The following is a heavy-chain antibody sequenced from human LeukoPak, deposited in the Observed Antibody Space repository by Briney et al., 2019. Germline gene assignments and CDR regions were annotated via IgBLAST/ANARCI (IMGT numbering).Heavy chain of an antibody. CDR2: ISYDGSNK. D-gene: IGHD6-13*01. CDR3: ARVRSSSWKPNGKLFDY. J-gene: IGHJ4*02. V-gene: IGHV3-30-3*01. CDR1: GFTFSSYA. Sequence: PGGSLRLSCAASGFTFSSYAMHWVRQAPGKGLEWVAVISYDGSNKYYADSVKGRFTISRDNSKNTLYLQMNSLRAEDTAVYYCARVRSSSWKPNGKLFDYWGQGTLVTVSS.